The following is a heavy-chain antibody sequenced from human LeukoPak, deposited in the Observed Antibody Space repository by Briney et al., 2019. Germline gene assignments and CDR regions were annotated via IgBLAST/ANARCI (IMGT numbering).Heavy chain of an antibody. D-gene: IGHD6-13*01. CDR3: ARIVSPKQQLVPGRYYFDY. CDR1: GYTFTSYY. CDR2: INPSGGST. J-gene: IGHJ4*02. Sequence: ASVKVSCKASGYTFTSYYMHWVRQAPGQGLEWMGIINPSGGSTSYAQKFQGRVTMTRDTSTSTVYMELSSLRSEDTAVYYCARIVSPKQQLVPGRYYFDYWGQGTLVTVSS. V-gene: IGHV1-46*01.